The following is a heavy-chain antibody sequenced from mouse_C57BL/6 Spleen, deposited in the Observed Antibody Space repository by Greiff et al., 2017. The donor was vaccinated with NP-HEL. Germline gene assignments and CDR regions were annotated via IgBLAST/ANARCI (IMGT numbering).Heavy chain of an antibody. J-gene: IGHJ4*01. Sequence: EVQLQQSGPELVKPGASVKMSCKASGYTFTDYNMHWVKQSHGKSLEWIGYINPNNGGTSYNQKFKGKATLTVNKSSSTAYMELRSLTSEDSAVYYCARSFGYDGREHYAMDYWGQGTSVTVSS. D-gene: IGHD2-3*01. CDR2: INPNNGGT. CDR1: GYTFTDYN. CDR3: ARSFGYDGREHYAMDY. V-gene: IGHV1-22*01.